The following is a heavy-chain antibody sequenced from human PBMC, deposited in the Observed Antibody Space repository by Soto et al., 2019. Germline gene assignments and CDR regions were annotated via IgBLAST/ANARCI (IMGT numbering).Heavy chain of an antibody. CDR3: AREPVGPDYAMDV. CDR2: LGFDGGGR. D-gene: IGHD1-26*01. Sequence: QMQLVESGGGVVQPETSLRLSCAASGFDFSSDGMHWVRQTPGKGLEWVAVLGFDGGGRYYADSVKGRFTISRDNSKKMLYLEMDSLRAEDTALYYCAREPVGPDYAMDVWGQGTTVTVSS. V-gene: IGHV3-33*01. CDR1: GFDFSSDG. J-gene: IGHJ6*02.